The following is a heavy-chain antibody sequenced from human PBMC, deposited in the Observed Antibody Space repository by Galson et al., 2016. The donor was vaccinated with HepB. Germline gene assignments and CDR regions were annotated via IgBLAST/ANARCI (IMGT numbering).Heavy chain of an antibody. D-gene: IGHD2-8*02. V-gene: IGHV3-7*03. Sequence: SLRLSCAASGFTFSTYWMSWVRQAPGKGLECVASINEGGGERYYVGSVEGRFTISRDNAKNLLYLQMNSLRAEDTAVYYCGRSGGPGTVDYWGQGTLVTVSS. J-gene: IGHJ4*02. CDR2: INEGGGER. CDR1: GFTFSTYW. CDR3: GRSGGPGTVDY.